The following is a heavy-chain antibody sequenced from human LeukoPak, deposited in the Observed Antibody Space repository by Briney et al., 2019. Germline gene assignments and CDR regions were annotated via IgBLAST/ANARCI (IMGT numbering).Heavy chain of an antibody. CDR3: ARDSLYYYDSSGTNWFDP. CDR1: GGTFISYA. CDR2: IIPIFGTA. V-gene: IGHV1-69*13. Sequence: ASVKVSCKASGGTFISYAISWVRQAPGQGLEWMGGIIPIFGTANYAQKFQGRVTITADESTSTAYMELSSLRSEDTAVYYCARDSLYYYDSSGTNWFDPWGQGTLVTVSS. D-gene: IGHD3-22*01. J-gene: IGHJ5*02.